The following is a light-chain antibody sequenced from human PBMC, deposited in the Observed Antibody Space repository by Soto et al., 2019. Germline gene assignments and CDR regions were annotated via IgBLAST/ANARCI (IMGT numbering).Light chain of an antibody. Sequence: EIVMTQSPATLSVSPWEIATLSCRASQSVSSNLAWYQQKPPQAPRLLIYGASTRATGIPARFSGSGSGTEFTLTISSLQSEDYAVYYCQQYNNWPPWTFGQGTKVDI. V-gene: IGKV3-15*01. CDR2: GAS. CDR3: QQYNNWPPWT. J-gene: IGKJ1*01. CDR1: QSVSSN.